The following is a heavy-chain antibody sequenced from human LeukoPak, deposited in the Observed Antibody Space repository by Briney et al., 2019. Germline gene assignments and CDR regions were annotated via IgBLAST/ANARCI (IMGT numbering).Heavy chain of an antibody. V-gene: IGHV1-69*05. Sequence: SVKVSCKASGYTFTSYGISWVRQAPGQGLEWMGGIIPIFSKTNSAQKFQGRVTITTDESTSTAYMELSSLRSEDTAVYYCARVTIGYYDSSGYYGWWGQGTLVTVSS. CDR3: ARVTIGYYDSSGYYGW. J-gene: IGHJ4*02. CDR1: GYTFTSYG. CDR2: IIPIFSKT. D-gene: IGHD3-22*01.